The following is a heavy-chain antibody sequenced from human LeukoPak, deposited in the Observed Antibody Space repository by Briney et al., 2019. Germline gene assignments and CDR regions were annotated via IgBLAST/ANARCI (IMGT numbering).Heavy chain of an antibody. D-gene: IGHD6-19*01. J-gene: IGHJ4*02. Sequence: PGGSLRLSCAVSGFNFRDHWMDWVRQAPGKGLEWVGHIKNDGSESYYVGSLKGRFSISRDNTNNALYLQMNSLRVEDTAVYYCAKNNGWFHLAQWGQGTLVTVSS. CDR3: AKNNGWFHLAQ. CDR2: IKNDGSES. CDR1: GFNFRDHW. V-gene: IGHV3-7*03.